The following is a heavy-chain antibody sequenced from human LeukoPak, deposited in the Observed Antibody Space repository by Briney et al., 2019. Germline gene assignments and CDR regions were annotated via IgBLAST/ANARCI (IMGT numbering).Heavy chain of an antibody. Sequence: SETLSLTCTVSGGSISSYYWSWIRQPPGKGLEWIGRIYTSGSTNYNPSLKSRVTMSVDTSKNQSSLKLSSVTAADTAVYYCAKSLRVIAAGGVYYYYYMDVWGKGTTVTVSS. CDR3: AKSLRVIAAGGVYYYYYMDV. J-gene: IGHJ6*03. D-gene: IGHD6-13*01. CDR1: GGSISSYY. CDR2: IYTSGST. V-gene: IGHV4-4*07.